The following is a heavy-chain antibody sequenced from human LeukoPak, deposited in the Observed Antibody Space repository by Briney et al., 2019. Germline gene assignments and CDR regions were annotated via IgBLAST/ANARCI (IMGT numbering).Heavy chain of an antibody. Sequence: TGGSLRLSCAASGFPFSSYAMSWVRQAPGKGLEWVSAISGSGSSTYYADSVKGRFTISRDNSKNTLYLQMNSLRADDTAVYYCAKRGFGYYFDYWGQGTLVTVSS. V-gene: IGHV3-23*01. J-gene: IGHJ4*02. CDR1: GFPFSSYA. CDR2: ISGSGSST. CDR3: AKRGFGYYFDY. D-gene: IGHD3-10*01.